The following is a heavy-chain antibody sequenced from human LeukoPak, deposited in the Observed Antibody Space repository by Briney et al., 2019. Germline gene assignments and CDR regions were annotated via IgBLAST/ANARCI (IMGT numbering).Heavy chain of an antibody. Sequence: SETLSLTCTVSGGSIGSSSYYWGWIRQPPGKGLEWIGSMYESGGIYYNPSLKSRVTMSVDTSKNQFSLKLSSVTAADTAVYYCAISSSWGRYFYYYMDVWATGTTVTVSS. V-gene: IGHV4-39*01. D-gene: IGHD6-13*01. CDR3: AISSSWGRYFYYYMDV. J-gene: IGHJ6*03. CDR2: MYESGGI. CDR1: GGSIGSSSYY.